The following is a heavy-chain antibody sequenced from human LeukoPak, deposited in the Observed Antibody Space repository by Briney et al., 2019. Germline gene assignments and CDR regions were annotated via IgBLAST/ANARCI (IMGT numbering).Heavy chain of an antibody. Sequence: GGSLRLPCAASGFTVSSNHMSWVRQAPGKGLEWVSVIYSGGSTYYADSVKGRFTISRDNSKNTLYLQMNSLRAEDTAVYYCASHSSSWYGFDYWGQGTLVTVSS. V-gene: IGHV3-53*01. CDR3: ASHSSSWYGFDY. CDR2: IYSGGST. D-gene: IGHD6-13*01. CDR1: GFTVSSNH. J-gene: IGHJ4*02.